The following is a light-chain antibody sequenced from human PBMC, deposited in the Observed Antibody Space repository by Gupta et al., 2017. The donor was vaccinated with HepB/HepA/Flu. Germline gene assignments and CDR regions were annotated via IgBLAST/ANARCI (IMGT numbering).Light chain of an antibody. CDR1: QSIDRW. CDR2: KAS. J-gene: IGKJ4*01. V-gene: IGKV1-5*03. Sequence: DIQMTQSPSTLSASVGDRVTITCRASQSIDRWLAWYQQKPGKAPKLLIYKASILQSGVPSRFRGSGSGTQFTLTISRLQPDDFATYHCQQVHTSSLSFGGGTKVEIK. CDR3: QQVHTSSLS.